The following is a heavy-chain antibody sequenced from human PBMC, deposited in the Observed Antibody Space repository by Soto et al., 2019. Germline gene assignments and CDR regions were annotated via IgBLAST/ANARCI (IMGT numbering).Heavy chain of an antibody. D-gene: IGHD3-9*01. V-gene: IGHV3-74*01. CDR2: IDNDGSST. CDR3: ARGPAGGGGKLTGDY. CDR1: GFTFSSYW. Sequence: EVQLVESGGGLIQPGGSLRLSCAASGFTFSSYWMHWVRQAPGKGLVWVSRIDNDGSSTTYADSVKGRFTISRDNAKNTLYLQMNSLRAEDTGVSYCARGPAGGGGKLTGDYWGQGTLVTVSS. J-gene: IGHJ4*02.